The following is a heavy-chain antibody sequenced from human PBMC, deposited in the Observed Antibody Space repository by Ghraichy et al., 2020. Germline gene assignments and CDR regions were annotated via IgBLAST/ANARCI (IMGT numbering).Heavy chain of an antibody. D-gene: IGHD2-2*01. Sequence: ASVKVSCKASGYTFTSYDINWVRQATGQGLEWMGWMNPNSGNTGYAQKFQGRVTMTRNTSISTAYMELSSLRSEDTAVYYCARGPGLYQLLFYYYYGMDVWGQGTTVTVSS. CDR1: GYTFTSYD. J-gene: IGHJ6*02. CDR3: ARGPGLYQLLFYYYYGMDV. V-gene: IGHV1-8*01. CDR2: MNPNSGNT.